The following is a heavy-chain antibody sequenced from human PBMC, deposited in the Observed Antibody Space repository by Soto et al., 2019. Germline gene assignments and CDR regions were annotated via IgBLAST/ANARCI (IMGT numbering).Heavy chain of an antibody. Sequence: EVQLVQSGAEVKKPGESLKISCKGSGYSFTSYWIGWVRQMPGKGLEWMGIIYPGDSDTRYSPSFQGQVTISADKSISTAYLQWSSLKASDTAMYYCARRPFIAARRFSSWYFDLWGRGTLVTVSS. D-gene: IGHD6-6*01. J-gene: IGHJ2*01. V-gene: IGHV5-51*01. CDR3: ARRPFIAARRFSSWYFDL. CDR1: GYSFTSYW. CDR2: IYPGDSDT.